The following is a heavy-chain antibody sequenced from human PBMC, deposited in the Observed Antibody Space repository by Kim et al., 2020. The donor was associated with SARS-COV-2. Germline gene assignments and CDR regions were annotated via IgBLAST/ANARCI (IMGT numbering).Heavy chain of an antibody. CDR3: ARGWYSSGWYDY. D-gene: IGHD6-19*01. V-gene: IGHV4-59*08. CDR2: IYYSGST. CDR1: GGSISSYY. J-gene: IGHJ4*02. Sequence: SETLSLTCTVSGGSISSYYWGWIRQPPGKGLEWIGYIYYSGSTNYNPSLKSRVTISVDTSKNQFSLKLSSVTAADTAVYYCARGWYSSGWYDYWGQGTLVTVSS.